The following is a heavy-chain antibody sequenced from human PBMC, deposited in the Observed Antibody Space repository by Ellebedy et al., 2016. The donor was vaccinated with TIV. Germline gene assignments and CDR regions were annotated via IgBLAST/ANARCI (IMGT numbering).Heavy chain of an antibody. CDR1: GFTLTNYA. Sequence: GESLKISCEASGFTLTNYAMNWVRQAPGKGLEWVSFISVSNIYTNYADSVKGRFTISRDNAKNSLYLQMNSLRGEDTAVYYCAKVLISDYWGPGVYWGQGTLVTVSS. J-gene: IGHJ4*02. CDR2: ISVSNIYT. V-gene: IGHV3-11*03. CDR3: AKVLISDYWGPGVY. D-gene: IGHD4-17*01.